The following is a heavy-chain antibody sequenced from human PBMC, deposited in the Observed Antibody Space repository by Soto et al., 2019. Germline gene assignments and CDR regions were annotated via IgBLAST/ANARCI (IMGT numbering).Heavy chain of an antibody. CDR3: AGEAARPILDQNDY. CDR2: ISYDGSNK. V-gene: IGHV3-30*03. D-gene: IGHD6-6*01. J-gene: IGHJ4*02. CDR1: GFTFSSYG. Sequence: GGSLRLSCAASGFTFSSYGMHWVRQAPGKGLEWVAVISYDGSNKYYADSVKGRFTISRDNSKNTLYLQMNSLRAEDTAVYYCAGEAARPILDQNDYWGQGTLVTVS.